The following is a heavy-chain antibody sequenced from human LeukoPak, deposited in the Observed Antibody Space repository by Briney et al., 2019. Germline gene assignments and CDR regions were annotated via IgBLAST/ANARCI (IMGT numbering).Heavy chain of an antibody. D-gene: IGHD2-15*01. V-gene: IGHV3-23*01. Sequence: GGSLRLSCAASGFTFSSYAMSWVRQAPGKGLEWVSAISGSGGSTYYADSVKGQFTISRDNSKNTLYLQMNSLRAEDTAVYYCAKVVDSPTYYFDYWGQGTLVTVSS. CDR3: AKVVDSPTYYFDY. CDR1: GFTFSSYA. CDR2: ISGSGGST. J-gene: IGHJ4*02.